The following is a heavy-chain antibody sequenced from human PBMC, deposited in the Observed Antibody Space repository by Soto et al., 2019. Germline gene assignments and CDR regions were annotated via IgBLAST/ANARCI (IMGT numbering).Heavy chain of an antibody. J-gene: IGHJ3*02. V-gene: IGHV5-10-1*01. D-gene: IGHD1-26*01. CDR3: ARHSNLGLHTDAFDI. Sequence: GESLKISCRGSGYTFTSYWISWVRQMPGKGLDWMGRIDPTDSYTNYRPSLQGHVTMSVDKSISTAYLQWSSLKASDTAIYYCARHSNLGLHTDAFDIWGQGTMVTVSS. CDR1: GYTFTSYW. CDR2: IDPTDSYT.